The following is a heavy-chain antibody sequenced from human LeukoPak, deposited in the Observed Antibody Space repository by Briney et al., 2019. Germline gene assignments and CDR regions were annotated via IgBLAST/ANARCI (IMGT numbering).Heavy chain of an antibody. J-gene: IGHJ4*02. CDR3: ARVYQSAEYYFDY. Sequence: SETLSLTCTVSGGSIDSYYWSWVRQPPGKGLEWIGYIYYTGSTEYHPSLKSRVTISLDTSKNQFSLKLTSVTAADTAVYYCARVYQSAEYYFDYWGQGNLVSVSS. V-gene: IGHV4-59*01. CDR1: GGSIDSYY. D-gene: IGHD2-2*01. CDR2: IYYTGST.